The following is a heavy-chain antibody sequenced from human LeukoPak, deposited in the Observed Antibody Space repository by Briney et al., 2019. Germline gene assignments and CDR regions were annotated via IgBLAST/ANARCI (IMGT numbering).Heavy chain of an antibody. Sequence: SGPTLVNPTQTLTLTCTFSGFSLSTSGVGVGWIRQPPGKALEWLALIYWNDDKRYSPSLKSRLTITKDTSKNQVVLTMTNMDPVDTATYYCARMMGATKDYYYYMDVWGKGTTVTVSS. CDR1: GFSLSTSGVG. D-gene: IGHD1-26*01. CDR2: IYWNDDK. CDR3: ARMMGATKDYYYYMDV. J-gene: IGHJ6*03. V-gene: IGHV2-5*01.